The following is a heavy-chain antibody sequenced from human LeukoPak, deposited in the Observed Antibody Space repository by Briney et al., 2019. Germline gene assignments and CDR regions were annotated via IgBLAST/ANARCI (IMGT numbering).Heavy chain of an antibody. CDR1: GFSLTSSGMC. CDR2: IDWDGGK. CDR3: ARCLFGSGSYYY. D-gene: IGHD3-10*01. V-gene: IGHV2-70*11. Sequence: ESGPALLNPTQTLTLTCTFSGFSLTSSGMCVGWIRQPPGKALECLARIDWDGGKYYSTSLRSRLDISKDTSKNQVVLRMTNMGPTDTATYYCARCLFGSGSYYYWGQGALVTVSS. J-gene: IGHJ4*02.